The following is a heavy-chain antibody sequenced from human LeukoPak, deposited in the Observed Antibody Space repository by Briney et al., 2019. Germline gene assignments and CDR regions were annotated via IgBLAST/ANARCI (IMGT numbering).Heavy chain of an antibody. CDR1: GGSISSYY. CDR2: IYYSGST. J-gene: IGHJ4*02. V-gene: IGHV4-59*01. D-gene: IGHD3-9*01. Sequence: KPSETLSLTCTVSGGSISSYYWSWIRQPPGKGLEWIGYIYYSGSTNYNPSLKSRVTISVDTSKNQFSLKLGSVTAADTAVYYCARARRYLDFDYWGQGTLVTVSS. CDR3: ARARRYLDFDY.